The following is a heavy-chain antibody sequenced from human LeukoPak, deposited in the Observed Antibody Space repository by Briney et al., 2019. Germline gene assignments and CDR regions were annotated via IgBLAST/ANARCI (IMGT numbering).Heavy chain of an antibody. CDR2: IYASGST. CDR3: ASGYSGYDYSQSWGYYYYYMDV. J-gene: IGHJ6*03. CDR1: GDSITSDTYY. D-gene: IGHD5-12*01. V-gene: IGHV4-61*02. Sequence: TSQTLSLTCTVSGDSITSDTYYWSWIRQPAGKGLEWIGRIYASGSTTYNASLKSRVTISVDTSKNQFSLKLSSVTAADTAVYYCASGYSGYDYSQSWGYYYYYMDVWGKGTTVTVSS.